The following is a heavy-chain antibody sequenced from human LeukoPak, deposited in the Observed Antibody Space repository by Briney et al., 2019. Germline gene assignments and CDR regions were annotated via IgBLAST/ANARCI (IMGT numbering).Heavy chain of an antibody. J-gene: IGHJ5*02. V-gene: IGHV4-4*02. CDR2: IYHSGTT. Sequence: SGTLSLTCAVSGGSISSSHWWSWVRQPPGKGLEWIGEIYHSGTTNYNPSLKSRVTISVDTSKNQFSLKLSSVTAADTAVYYCARDCAASSGCGWFDPWGQGTLVTVSS. CDR1: GGSISSSHW. D-gene: IGHD6-19*01. CDR3: ARDCAASSGCGWFDP.